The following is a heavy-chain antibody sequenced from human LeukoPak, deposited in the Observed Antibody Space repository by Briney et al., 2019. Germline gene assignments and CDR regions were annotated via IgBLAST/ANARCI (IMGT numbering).Heavy chain of an antibody. V-gene: IGHV4-59*01. J-gene: IGHJ1*01. CDR1: GGSITNYY. Sequence: SETLSLTCTVSGGSITNYYWTWIRQPPGKGLEWIGYIYYTGSTNYNPSLKSRVTISVDTSKNQFSLKLSSVTAADTAVYYCAREDGYCTSTSCYKYFQHWGQGTLVTVSS. CDR3: AREDGYCTSTSCYKYFQH. D-gene: IGHD2-2*02. CDR2: IYYTGST.